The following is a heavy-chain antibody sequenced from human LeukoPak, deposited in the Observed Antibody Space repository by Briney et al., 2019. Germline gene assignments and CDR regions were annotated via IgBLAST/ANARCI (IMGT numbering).Heavy chain of an antibody. D-gene: IGHD4-17*01. CDR1: GYTLTELS. CDR2: FDPEDGET. CDR3: ATISYGDSTYYFDY. Sequence: ASVKVSCKVSGYTLTELSMHWVRQAPGKGLEWMGGFDPEDGETIYAQKFQGRVTMTEDTSTDTAYMELSSLRSEDTAVYYCATISYGDSTYYFDYWGQGTLVTVSS. J-gene: IGHJ4*02. V-gene: IGHV1-24*01.